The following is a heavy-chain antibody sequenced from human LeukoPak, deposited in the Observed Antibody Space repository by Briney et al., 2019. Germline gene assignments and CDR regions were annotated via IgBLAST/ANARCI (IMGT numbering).Heavy chain of an antibody. D-gene: IGHD5-18*01. V-gene: IGHV3-23*01. Sequence: GGSLRLSCAASGLTFSSYAMSWVRQAPGKGLEWVSGISGSGGSTEYADSVKGRFTISRDNSKNTLYLQMNSLSAEDTAVYYCARLIGSVDTAVDYWGQGTLVTVSS. CDR2: ISGSGGST. J-gene: IGHJ4*02. CDR1: GLTFSSYA. CDR3: ARLIGSVDTAVDY.